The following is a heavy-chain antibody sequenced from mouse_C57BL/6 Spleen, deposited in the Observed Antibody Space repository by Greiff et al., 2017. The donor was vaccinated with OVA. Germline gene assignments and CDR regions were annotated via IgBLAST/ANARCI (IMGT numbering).Heavy chain of an antibody. CDR1: GYTFTSYW. CDR2: IDPSDSYT. Sequence: QVQLKQPGAELVKPGASVKLSCKASGYTFTSYWMQWVKQRPGQGLEWIGEIDPSDSYTNYNQKFKGKATLTVDTSSSTAYMQLSSLTSEDSAVYYCARWFDYWGQGTTLTVSS. V-gene: IGHV1-50*01. CDR3: ARWFDY. J-gene: IGHJ2*01.